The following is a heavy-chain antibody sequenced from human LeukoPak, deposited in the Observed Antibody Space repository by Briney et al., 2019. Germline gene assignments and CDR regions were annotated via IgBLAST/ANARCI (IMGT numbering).Heavy chain of an antibody. CDR1: GGTFSSYA. J-gene: IGHJ6*02. CDR2: IIPIFGTA. D-gene: IGHD2-2*01. V-gene: IGHV1-69*01. CDR3: ARLSYCSSTSCYAPGLYYYYGMDV. Sequence: GSSVKVSCKASGGTFSSYAISWVRQAPGQGLEWMGGIIPIFGTANYAQKFQGRVTITADESTSTAYMELSSLRSEDTAVYYCARLSYCSSTSCYAPGLYYYYGMDVWGQGTTVTVSS.